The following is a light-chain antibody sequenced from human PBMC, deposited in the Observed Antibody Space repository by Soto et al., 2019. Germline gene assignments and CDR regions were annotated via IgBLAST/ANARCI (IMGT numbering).Light chain of an antibody. J-gene: IGKJ1*01. CDR3: MQSTHWPWT. CDR1: QSLIFDDGNTY. V-gene: IGKV2-30*01. CDR2: TVS. Sequence: DVVMTQSPLSLPVPLGQPAAISCRSSQSLIFDDGNTYLSWFHQRPGQSPRRLIYTVSNRASGVPGRFSGSGSGTDFTLKISGLEAEDVGVYYCMQSTHWPWTFGPGTKVEI.